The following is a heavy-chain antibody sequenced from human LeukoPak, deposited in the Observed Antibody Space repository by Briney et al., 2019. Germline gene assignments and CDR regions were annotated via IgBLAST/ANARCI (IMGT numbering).Heavy chain of an antibody. D-gene: IGHD3-9*01. CDR3: ARVLLYFDPRRPNFDY. CDR2: LSAYNGNT. J-gene: IGHJ4*02. Sequence: ASVKVSSKASRYTFTTYGLSWVRQAPGQGLEWMGWLSAYNGNTHYAQTLQGRVTLTPDTSTSTAYMELRSLISDDTAVYYCARVLLYFDPRRPNFDYWGQGTLVTVSS. CDR1: RYTFTTYG. V-gene: IGHV1-18*04.